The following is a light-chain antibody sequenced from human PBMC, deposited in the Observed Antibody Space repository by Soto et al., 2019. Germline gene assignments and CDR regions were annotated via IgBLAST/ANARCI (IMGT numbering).Light chain of an antibody. Sequence: EIVMTQSPATLSVSPGERATLSCRASQSVSSNLAWYQQKPGQAPRLLIYGASTRATSIPARFSGSGSGTEFTLTISSLQSEDFAVYYCHQYNNWPETFGQGTKVDIK. J-gene: IGKJ1*01. CDR3: HQYNNWPET. CDR1: QSVSSN. CDR2: GAS. V-gene: IGKV3-15*01.